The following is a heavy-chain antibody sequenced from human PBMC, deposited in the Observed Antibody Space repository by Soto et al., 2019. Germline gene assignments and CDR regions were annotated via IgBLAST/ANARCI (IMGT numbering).Heavy chain of an antibody. D-gene: IGHD4-17*01. CDR3: ARVPGDYLYYYDYGIDV. CDR1: GFTFSSYA. V-gene: IGHV3-30-3*01. CDR2: ISFDRSRK. Sequence: GGSLRLSSADPGFTFSSYAMNCVRQALGQGLEGVAVISFDRSRKYDADSVKGRFTIYIDNYKNTLYLQMISLRAEDMTMYYFARVPGDYLYYYDYGIDVWGQGTT. J-gene: IGHJ6*02.